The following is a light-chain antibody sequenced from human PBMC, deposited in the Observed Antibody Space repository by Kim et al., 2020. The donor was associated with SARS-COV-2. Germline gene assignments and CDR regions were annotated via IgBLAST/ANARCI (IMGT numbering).Light chain of an antibody. CDR3: GTDYACGSDFLWV. Sequence: QLVLTQPPSASASLGASVTLTCTLSSGYSNYKVDWYQQRPGKGPRFVMRVGTGGIVGSKGDGIPDRFSVLGSGLNRYLTIKNIQEEDESDYHCGTDYACGSDFLWVFGGGTQLTVL. J-gene: IGLJ3*02. CDR2: VGTGGIVG. V-gene: IGLV9-49*03. CDR1: SGYSNYK.